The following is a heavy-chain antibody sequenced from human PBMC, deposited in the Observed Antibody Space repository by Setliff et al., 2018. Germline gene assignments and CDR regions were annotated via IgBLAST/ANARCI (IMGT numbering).Heavy chain of an antibody. CDR1: GGSFSGYY. D-gene: IGHD2-15*01. CDR2: INHSGST. Sequence: SETLSLTCAVYGGSFSGYYWSWIRQPPGKGLEWIGEINHSGSTNYNQSLKSRVTLSVDTSKNQFSLQLTSVTAADTAIYYCARGGGSVLPNYYYFNYMDVWGKGTTVTV. CDR3: ARGGGSVLPNYYYFNYMDV. V-gene: IGHV4-34*01. J-gene: IGHJ6*03.